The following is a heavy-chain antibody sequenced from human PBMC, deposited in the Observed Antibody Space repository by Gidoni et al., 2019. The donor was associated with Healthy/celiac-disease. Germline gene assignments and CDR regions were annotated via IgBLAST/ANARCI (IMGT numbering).Heavy chain of an antibody. CDR1: VFTFSSYA. CDR2: ISASGGTT. Sequence: EVQLLESGGGLVQPGGSLRLSFAASVFTFSSYAMNWVRQAPGKGLEWVSAISASGGTTYYADSVKGHFTISRDNSKNTLYLQMNHLRAGDTAVYFCAKGSGGSAYSYLDYWGQGTLVTVSS. V-gene: IGHV3-23*01. J-gene: IGHJ4*02. CDR3: AKGSGGSAYSYLDY. D-gene: IGHD3-3*01.